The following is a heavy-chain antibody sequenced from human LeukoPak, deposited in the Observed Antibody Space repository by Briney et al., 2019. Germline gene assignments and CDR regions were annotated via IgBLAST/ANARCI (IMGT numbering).Heavy chain of an antibody. J-gene: IGHJ4*02. D-gene: IGHD1-26*01. Sequence: PGGSLRLSCAASGFTFSDYYMSWLRQAPGKGLEWISYISSSGSTIYYADSVKGRFTMSRDNAKNSLYLQMNSLRAEDTAVYYCARDQVGATRDYWGQGTLVTVSS. CDR2: ISSSGSTI. V-gene: IGHV3-11*01. CDR1: GFTFSDYY. CDR3: ARDQVGATRDY.